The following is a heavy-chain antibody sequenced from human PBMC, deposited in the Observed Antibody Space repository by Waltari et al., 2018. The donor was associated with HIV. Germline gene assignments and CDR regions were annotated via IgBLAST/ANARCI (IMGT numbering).Heavy chain of an antibody. Sequence: QVQLVQSGAEVKKPGASVKVSCKASGYTFTSYGISWVRQAPGQGLEWMGWISAYNGNTNYAQKLQGRVTMTTDTSTSTAYMELRSLRSDDTAVYYCARDHPSIQGNYDSSGYYSDYWGQGTLVTVSS. J-gene: IGHJ4*02. CDR2: ISAYNGNT. D-gene: IGHD3-22*01. CDR1: GYTFTSYG. CDR3: ARDHPSIQGNYDSSGYYSDY. V-gene: IGHV1-18*01.